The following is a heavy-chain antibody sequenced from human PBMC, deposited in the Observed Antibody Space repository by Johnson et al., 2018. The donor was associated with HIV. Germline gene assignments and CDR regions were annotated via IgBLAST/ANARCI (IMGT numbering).Heavy chain of an antibody. CDR3: AKGSQWELPDAFDI. CDR1: GFSFSSYA. Sequence: VQLVESGGGLVQPGGSLRLSCAASGFSFSSYAMSWVRQAPGKGLEWVSAISGSGANTYYADSVKGRFSISRDDSKSTRYLQMSSLRGEDTAVYYCAKGSQWELPDAFDIWGQGTMVTVSS. J-gene: IGHJ3*02. CDR2: ISGSGANT. D-gene: IGHD1-26*01. V-gene: IGHV3-23*04.